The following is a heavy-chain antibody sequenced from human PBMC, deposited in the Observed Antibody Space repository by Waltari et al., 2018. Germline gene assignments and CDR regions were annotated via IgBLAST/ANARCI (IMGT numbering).Heavy chain of an antibody. CDR2: IKQDGSEK. CDR1: GFTFSSYW. Sequence: EVQLVESGGGLVQPGGSLRLSCAASGFTFSSYWMSWVRQAQGKGVEWVANIKQDGSEKYYVDSVKGRFTISRDNAKNSLYLQMNSLRAEDTAVYYCASVDTAMVYYFDYWGQGTLVTVSS. D-gene: IGHD5-18*01. CDR3: ASVDTAMVYYFDY. V-gene: IGHV3-7*01. J-gene: IGHJ4*02.